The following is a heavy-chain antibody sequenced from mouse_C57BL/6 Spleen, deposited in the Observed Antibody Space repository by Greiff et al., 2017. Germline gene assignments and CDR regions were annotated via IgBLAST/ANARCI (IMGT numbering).Heavy chain of an antibody. CDR2: INPGSGGT. CDR3: AISKGQLRLQYDAMDY. Sequence: VQLQQSGAELVRPGTSVKVSCKASGYAFTNYLIEWVKQRPGQGLEWIGVINPGSGGTNYNEKFKGKETLTADKSSSTAYMQLSSLTSEDSAIYFCAISKGQLRLQYDAMDYWGQGTSVTVSS. D-gene: IGHD3-2*02. V-gene: IGHV1-54*01. CDR1: GYAFTNYL. J-gene: IGHJ4*01.